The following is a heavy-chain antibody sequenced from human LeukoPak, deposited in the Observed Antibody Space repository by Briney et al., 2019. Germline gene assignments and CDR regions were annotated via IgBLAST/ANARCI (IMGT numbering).Heavy chain of an antibody. Sequence: GGSLRLSCAASGFTFSSYSMHWVRQAPGKGLEWVAVISYDGSNKYYADSVKGRFTISRDNSKNTLYLQMNSLRAEDTAVYYCAREHPGGDAFDIWGQGTMVTVSS. CDR3: AREHPGGDAFDI. J-gene: IGHJ3*02. CDR1: GFTFSSYS. V-gene: IGHV3-30-3*01. CDR2: ISYDGSNK.